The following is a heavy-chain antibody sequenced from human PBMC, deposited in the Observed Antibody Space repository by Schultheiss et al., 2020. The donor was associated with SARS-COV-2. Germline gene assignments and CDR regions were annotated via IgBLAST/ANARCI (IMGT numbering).Heavy chain of an antibody. CDR3: ARDLMSSSWYETYYGMDV. J-gene: IGHJ6*02. CDR2: ISGNGDST. Sequence: GGSLRLSCAASGFTFSIYVMHWVRQAPGKGLEYVSAISGNGDSTYYANSVKGRFTISRDNSKNTLYLQMNSLRAEDTAVYYCARDLMSSSWYETYYGMDVWGQGTTVTVSS. CDR1: GFTFSIYV. V-gene: IGHV3-64*01. D-gene: IGHD6-13*01.